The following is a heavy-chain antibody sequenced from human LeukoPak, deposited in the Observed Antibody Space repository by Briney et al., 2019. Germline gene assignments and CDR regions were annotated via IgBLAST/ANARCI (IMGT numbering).Heavy chain of an antibody. Sequence: SETLSLTCAVYGGSFSGYYWSWIRQPPGKGLEWIGEINHSGSTNYNPSLKSRVTISVDTSKNQFSLKLSSVTAADTAVYYCARQLRLIDYWGQGTLVTVSS. D-gene: IGHD4/OR15-4a*01. CDR3: ARQLRLIDY. CDR2: INHSGST. J-gene: IGHJ4*02. CDR1: GGSFSGYY. V-gene: IGHV4-34*01.